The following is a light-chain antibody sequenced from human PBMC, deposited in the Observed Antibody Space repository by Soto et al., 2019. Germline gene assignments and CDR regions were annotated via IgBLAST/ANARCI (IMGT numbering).Light chain of an antibody. Sequence: HSVLTQPPSASGTPGQRVFISCSGSSSNIGGTNYAYWYQQLPGAAPKLLMHSNNLRPSGVPERISGSKSGTSASLAISGLRSEDEAVYYCASWDDRLGAVIFGGGIKVTVL. V-gene: IGLV1-47*02. J-gene: IGLJ2*01. CDR1: SSNIGGTNY. CDR2: SNN. CDR3: ASWDDRLGAVI.